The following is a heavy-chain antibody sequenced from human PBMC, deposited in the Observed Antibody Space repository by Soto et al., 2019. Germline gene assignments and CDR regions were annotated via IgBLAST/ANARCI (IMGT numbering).Heavy chain of an antibody. J-gene: IGHJ4*02. CDR3: ARGITIFGVVPG. D-gene: IGHD3-3*01. CDR2: MNPNSGNT. CDR1: GYTFTSYD. V-gene: IGHV1-8*01. Sequence: QVQLVQSGAEVKKPGASEKVSCKASGYTFTSYDINWVRQATGQGLEWMGWMNPNSGNTGYAQKFQGRVTMNMNTSISTAYMELSSLRSEDTAVYYCARGITIFGVVPGWGQGTLVTVSS.